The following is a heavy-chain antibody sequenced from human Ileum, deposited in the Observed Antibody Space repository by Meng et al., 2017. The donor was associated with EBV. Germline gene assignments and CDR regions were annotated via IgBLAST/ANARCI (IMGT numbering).Heavy chain of an antibody. CDR1: GYTFTSYA. CDR2: INAGNGNT. J-gene: IGHJ4*02. D-gene: IGHD1-26*01. Sequence: QVQLVHPGAEVKKPGASAKVSCKASGYTFTSYAMHWVRQAPGQRPEWMGWINAGNGNTKYSQKFQGRVTMTTDTSTSTAYMELRSLRSDDTAVYYCAREADGATFDYWGQGTLVTVSS. V-gene: IGHV1-3*01. CDR3: AREADGATFDY.